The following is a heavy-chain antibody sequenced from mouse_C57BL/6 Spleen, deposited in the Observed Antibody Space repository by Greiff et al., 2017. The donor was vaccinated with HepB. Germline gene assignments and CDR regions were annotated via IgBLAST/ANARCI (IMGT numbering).Heavy chain of an antibody. V-gene: IGHV10-1*01. J-gene: IGHJ4*01. CDR3: VTGDYDGGWDAMDY. CDR1: GFSFNTYA. CDR2: IRSKSNNYAT. D-gene: IGHD2-4*01. Sequence: EVQGVESGGGLVQPKGSLKLSCAASGFSFNTYAMNWVRQAPGKGLEWVARIRSKSNNYATYYADSVKDRFTISRDDSESMLYLQMNNLKTEDTAMYYCVTGDYDGGWDAMDYWGQGTSVTVSS.